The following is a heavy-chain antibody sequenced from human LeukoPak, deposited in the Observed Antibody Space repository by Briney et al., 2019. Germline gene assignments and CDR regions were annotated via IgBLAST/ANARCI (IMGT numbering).Heavy chain of an antibody. V-gene: IGHV4-59*01. CDR2: IYYSGST. CDR1: GGSISSYH. CDR3: ARERYNWNYGDYYYYYMDV. D-gene: IGHD1-7*01. Sequence: SETLSLTCTVSGGSISSYHWSWIRQHPGKGLEWIGYIYYSGSTNYNPSLKSRVTISVDTSKNQFSLELSSVTAADTAVYYCARERYNWNYGDYYYYYMDVWGKGTTVTVSS. J-gene: IGHJ6*03.